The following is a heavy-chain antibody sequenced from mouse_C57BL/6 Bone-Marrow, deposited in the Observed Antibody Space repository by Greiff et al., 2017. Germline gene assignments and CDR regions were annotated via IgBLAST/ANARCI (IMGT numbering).Heavy chain of an antibody. V-gene: IGHV1-15*01. D-gene: IGHD1-1*01. CDR2: IDPETGGT. Sequence: VQLQESGAELVRPGASVTLSCKASGYTFTDYEMHWVKQTPVHGLEWIGAIDPETGGTAYNQKFKGKAILTADKSSSTAYMELRSLTSEDSAVYYGTGSGSSYEYYAMDYWGQGTSVTVSS. J-gene: IGHJ4*01. CDR1: GYTFTDYE. CDR3: TGSGSSYEYYAMDY.